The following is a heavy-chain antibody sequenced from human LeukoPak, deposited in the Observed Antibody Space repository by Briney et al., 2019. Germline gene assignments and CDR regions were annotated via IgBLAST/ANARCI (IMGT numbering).Heavy chain of an antibody. CDR1: GYSISSGYY. D-gene: IGHD3-22*01. CDR3: ARDGPYYYDSSGYYDAFDI. Sequence: SETLSLTCTVSGYSISSGYYWGWIRQPPGKGLEWIGSIYHSGSTYYNPSLKIRVTMSLDTSKNQFSLKLSSVTAADTAVYYCARDGPYYYDSSGYYDAFDIWGQGTMVTVSS. CDR2: IYHSGST. V-gene: IGHV4-38-2*02. J-gene: IGHJ3*02.